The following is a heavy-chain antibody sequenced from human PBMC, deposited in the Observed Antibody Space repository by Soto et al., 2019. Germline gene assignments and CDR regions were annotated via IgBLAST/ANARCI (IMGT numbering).Heavy chain of an antibody. Sequence: EVLLVESGGGLVKPGESFRLSCSASGFTFSDAWMSWVRQAPGKGLEWVGRIKSEADGGTRDYAAPVAGRFFISRDDSQITVYLQMNTLKVEDTAVYYCTTDWRWGQGALVTVSS. J-gene: IGHJ4*02. CDR2: IKSEADGGTR. CDR1: GFTFSDAW. V-gene: IGHV3-15*01. CDR3: TTDWR.